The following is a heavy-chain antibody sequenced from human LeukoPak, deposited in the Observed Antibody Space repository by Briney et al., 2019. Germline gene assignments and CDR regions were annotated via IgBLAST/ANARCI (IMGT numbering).Heavy chain of an antibody. Sequence: ASVKVTCKASGYTFTRYGISWVRQAPGQGLERMGWISGYNDNTKYAEKVQGRVTMTTDTSTSSAYMELRSLRSDDTAVYYCARVSISTEFGASNIFDYWGQGTLVTVSS. D-gene: IGHD3-10*01. CDR1: GYTFTRYG. V-gene: IGHV1-18*01. CDR3: ARVSISTEFGASNIFDY. CDR2: ISGYNDNT. J-gene: IGHJ4*02.